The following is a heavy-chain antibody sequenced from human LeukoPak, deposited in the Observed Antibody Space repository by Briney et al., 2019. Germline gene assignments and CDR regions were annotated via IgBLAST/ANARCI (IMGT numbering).Heavy chain of an antibody. CDR2: IYYSGST. J-gene: IGHJ6*03. CDR3: ARPRRGGYLDV. V-gene: IGHV4-59*12. CDR1: GGSISSYY. Sequence: KPSETLSLTCTVSGGSISSYYWSWIRQPPGKGLEWIGYIYYSGSTNYNPSLKSRVTISIETSKSQFSLKLTSMTAADTAVYYCARPRRGGYLDVWGKGTTVIVSS. D-gene: IGHD3-16*01.